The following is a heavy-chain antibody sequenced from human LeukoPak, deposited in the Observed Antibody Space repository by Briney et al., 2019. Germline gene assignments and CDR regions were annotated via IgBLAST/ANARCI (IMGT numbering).Heavy chain of an antibody. CDR1: GYTFTSYD. D-gene: IGHD5-12*01. CDR3: ARHVDIVATSYYYYYYGMDV. Sequence: ASVKVSCKASGYTFTSYDINWVRQATGQGLEWMGWINPNSGNTGYAQKFQGRVTMTRNTSISTAYMELSSLRSEDTAVYYCARHVDIVATSYYYYYYGMDVWGQGTTVTVSS. CDR2: INPNSGNT. J-gene: IGHJ6*02. V-gene: IGHV1-8*01.